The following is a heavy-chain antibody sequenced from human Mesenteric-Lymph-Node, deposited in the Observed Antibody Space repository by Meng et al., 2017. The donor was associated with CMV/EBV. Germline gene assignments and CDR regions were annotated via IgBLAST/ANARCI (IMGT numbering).Heavy chain of an antibody. D-gene: IGHD3-16*01. V-gene: IGHV1-18*01. CDR3: ARVQRGGVDAFDI. J-gene: IGHJ3*02. CDR1: GYTFTNYG. CDR2: ISVYNGNT. Sequence: ASVKVSCKASGYTFTNYGINWVRQAPGQGLEWMGWISVYNGNTNYAQRLQGRVTMTRDTSTSTVYMELSSLRSEDTAVYYCARVQRGGVDAFDIWGQGTMVTVSS.